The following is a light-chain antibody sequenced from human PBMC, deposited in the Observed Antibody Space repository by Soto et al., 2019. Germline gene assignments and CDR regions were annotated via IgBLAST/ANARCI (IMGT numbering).Light chain of an antibody. V-gene: IGLV1-44*01. CDR2: SDN. CDR3: SAWDNSLNGLV. J-gene: IGLJ2*01. Sequence: QSVLTQPPSASGTPGQRVTISCSGSSSNIGSNTVNWYQQLPGTAPKLLIYSDNQRPSGVPDRVSGSKSGTSASLAISGLQSEDEADYYCSAWDNSLNGLVFGGGTKLTVL. CDR1: SSNIGSNT.